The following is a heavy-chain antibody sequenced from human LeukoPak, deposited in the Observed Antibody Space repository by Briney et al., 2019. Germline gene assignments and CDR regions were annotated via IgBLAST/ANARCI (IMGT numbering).Heavy chain of an antibody. D-gene: IGHD3-22*01. V-gene: IGHV3-7*03. Sequence: PGGSLRLSCAASGFTFSSYWMSWVRQAPGKGLEWVANIKQDGSEKYYVDSVKGRFTISRDNAKNSLYLQMNSLRAEDTALYYCAKDNFEAGLYYYDSSGYDYWGQGTLVTVSS. J-gene: IGHJ4*02. CDR3: AKDNFEAGLYYYDSSGYDY. CDR2: IKQDGSEK. CDR1: GFTFSSYW.